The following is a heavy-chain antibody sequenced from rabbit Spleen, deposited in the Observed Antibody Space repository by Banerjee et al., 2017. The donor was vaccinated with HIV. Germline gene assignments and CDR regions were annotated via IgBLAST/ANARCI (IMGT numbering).Heavy chain of an antibody. CDR1: GLDLSSRYW. CDR3: ARDDGTSFSTYGMDL. CDR2: IDVAKYGTT. V-gene: IGHV1S40*01. Sequence: QSLEESGGDLVKPGASLTLTCKASGLDLSSRYWICWVRQAPGKGLEWIACIDVAKYGTTYYTSWAKGRFTISKTSSTTVTLQMTSLTAADTATYFCARDDGTSFSTYGMDLWGQGTLVTVS. J-gene: IGHJ6*01. D-gene: IGHD8-1*01.